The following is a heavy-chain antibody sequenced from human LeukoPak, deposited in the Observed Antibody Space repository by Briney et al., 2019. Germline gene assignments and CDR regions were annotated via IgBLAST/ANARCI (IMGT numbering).Heavy chain of an antibody. V-gene: IGHV3-7*01. Sequence: PGGSLRLSCAASGFTFSSYWMTWVRQAPGKGLEWVANIKQDGSEKYYVDSVKGRFTISRDNAKNSLYLQVNSLRTEDTAVYYCARGYGDPLDYYYYMDVWGNGTTVTVSS. CDR3: ARGYGDPLDYYYYMDV. J-gene: IGHJ6*03. D-gene: IGHD4-17*01. CDR2: IKQDGSEK. CDR1: GFTFSSYW.